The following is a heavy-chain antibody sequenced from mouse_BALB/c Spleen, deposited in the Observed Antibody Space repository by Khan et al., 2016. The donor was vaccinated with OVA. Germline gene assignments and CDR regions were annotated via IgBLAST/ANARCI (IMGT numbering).Heavy chain of an antibody. CDR2: IYYSGST. V-gene: IGHV3-1*02. CDR1: GYSITSGYS. Sequence: VQLQQSGPDLVKPSQSLSLTCTVTGYSITSGYSWHWIRQFPGNKLEWMGYIYYSGSTNYNPSLKSRTSITRDTSKNQFFLQFNSVTTEDTATGYCASDDYYFDYWGQGTTLTVSS. D-gene: IGHD2-4*01. CDR3: ASDDYYFDY. J-gene: IGHJ2*01.